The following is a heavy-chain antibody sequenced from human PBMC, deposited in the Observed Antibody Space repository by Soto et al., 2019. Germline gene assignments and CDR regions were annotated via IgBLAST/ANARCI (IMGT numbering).Heavy chain of an antibody. CDR2: ISAYNGNT. V-gene: IGHV1-18*01. D-gene: IGHD3-22*01. Sequence: ASVKVSCKASGGTFSSYAISWVRQAPGQGLEWMGWISAYNGNTNYAQKLQGRVTMTTDTSTSTAYMELRSLRSDDTAVYYCARGGYDSSGYYYGAFDIWGQGTMVTVSS. CDR3: ARGGYDSSGYYYGAFDI. J-gene: IGHJ3*02. CDR1: GGTFSSYA.